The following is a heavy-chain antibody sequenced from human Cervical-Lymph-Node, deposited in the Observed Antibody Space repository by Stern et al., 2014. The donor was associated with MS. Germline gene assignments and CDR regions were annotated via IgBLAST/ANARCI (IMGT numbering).Heavy chain of an antibody. D-gene: IGHD2-15*01. CDR2: VFDSGST. J-gene: IGHJ6*02. CDR1: GDSVRRSNW. CDR3: ARGSSGGSGYGMDV. Sequence: QVQLQESGPGLVKPSGTLSLTCAVSGDSVRRSNWWHWVRQSPGKGLQWIGKVFDSGSTHYNPSLKSRVIISIDRSKTHLSLNLTSVTAADTAVYYCARGSSGGSGYGMDVWGQGTTIIVSS. V-gene: IGHV4-4*02.